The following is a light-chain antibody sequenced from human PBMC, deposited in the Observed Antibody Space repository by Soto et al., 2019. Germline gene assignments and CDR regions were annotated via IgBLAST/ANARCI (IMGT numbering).Light chain of an antibody. CDR1: QSISNH. CDR2: AAS. Sequence: IQMTQSQSSLPASVEERLIITCRASQSISNHLNWYQQKPGKAPKLLIFAASSLQSGVPSRFSGSRSGPDFTLTISSLQPEDFATYYCQQSYSSPPTFGQGTNVDIK. CDR3: QQSYSSPPT. V-gene: IGKV1-39*01. J-gene: IGKJ1*01.